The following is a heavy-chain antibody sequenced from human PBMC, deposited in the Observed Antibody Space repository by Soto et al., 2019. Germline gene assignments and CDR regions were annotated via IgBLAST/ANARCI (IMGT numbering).Heavy chain of an antibody. J-gene: IGHJ4*02. Sequence: GGSLRLSCAASGFTFSSYGMHWVRQAPGKGLEWVAVIWYDGSNKYYADSVKGRFTISRDNSKNTLYLQMNSPRAEDTAVYYCARGPSYGPADYFDYWGQGTLVTVSS. V-gene: IGHV3-33*01. D-gene: IGHD1-26*01. CDR2: IWYDGSNK. CDR3: ARGPSYGPADYFDY. CDR1: GFTFSSYG.